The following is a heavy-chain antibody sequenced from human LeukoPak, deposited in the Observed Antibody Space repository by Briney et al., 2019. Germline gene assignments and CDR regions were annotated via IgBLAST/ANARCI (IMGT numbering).Heavy chain of an antibody. CDR1: GFTFSSYS. D-gene: IGHD6-6*01. Sequence: GGSLRLSCAASGFTFSSYSMNWVRQAPGKGLEWVSCISKGSAYIYYADSVKGRFTISRDNAKNSLYLQMSSLRAEDTAVCYCAREEDSTAIRSSDGMDVWGQGTTVTVSS. J-gene: IGHJ6*02. V-gene: IGHV3-21*01. CDR2: ISKGSAYI. CDR3: AREEDSTAIRSSDGMDV.